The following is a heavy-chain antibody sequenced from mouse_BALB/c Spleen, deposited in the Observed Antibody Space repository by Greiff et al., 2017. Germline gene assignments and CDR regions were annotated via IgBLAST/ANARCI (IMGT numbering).Heavy chain of an antibody. J-gene: IGHJ4*01. CDR1: GYTFTSYW. D-gene: IGHD2-4*01. CDR3: AFEGSTMTYYYAMDY. Sequence: VQLQQSGAELARPGASVKLSCKASGYTFTSYWMQWVKQRPGQGLEWIGAIYPGDGDTRYTQKFKGKATLTADKSSSTAYMQLSSLASEDSAVYYCAFEGSTMTYYYAMDYWGQGTSVTVSS. CDR2: IYPGDGDT. V-gene: IGHV1-87*01.